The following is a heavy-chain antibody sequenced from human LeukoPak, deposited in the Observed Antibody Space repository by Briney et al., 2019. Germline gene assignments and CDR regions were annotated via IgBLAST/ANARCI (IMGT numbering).Heavy chain of an antibody. CDR1: GDSMSSSNYY. J-gene: IGHJ6*03. CDR3: ARGIRYTAMVYYYYMDV. D-gene: IGHD5-18*01. V-gene: IGHV4-39*07. CDR2: IFYRGNT. Sequence: SETLSLTCSVSGDSMSSSNYYWGWIRQPPGKSLEWLGSIFYRGNTKYNPSLGRRLTLSVDTSKNQLSLKLSSVTAADTAVYYCARGIRYTAMVYYYYMDVWGKGTTVTVSS.